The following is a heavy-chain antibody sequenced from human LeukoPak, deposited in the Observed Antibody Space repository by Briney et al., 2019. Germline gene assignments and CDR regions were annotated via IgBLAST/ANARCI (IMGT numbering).Heavy chain of an antibody. D-gene: IGHD3-10*01. J-gene: IGHJ3*02. CDR1: GFSINTYT. CDR3: ARDAGGLAFDI. CDR2: IRNSDGMT. V-gene: IGHV3-23*01. Sequence: GGSLRLSCDASGFSINTYTMYWVRQAPGQGLEWVSGIRNSDGMTYYADSVRGRFTISRDNAKDSLYLQMNSLRAEDTALYYCARDAGGLAFDIWGQGTMVTVSS.